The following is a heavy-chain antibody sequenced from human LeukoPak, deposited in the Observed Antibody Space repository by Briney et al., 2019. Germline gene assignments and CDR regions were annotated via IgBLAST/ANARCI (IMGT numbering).Heavy chain of an antibody. V-gene: IGHV3-48*01. CDR1: GFTFSSYS. CDR3: ARDRWYGGGYYYYMDV. CDR2: ISSSSSTI. D-gene: IGHD2-15*01. J-gene: IGHJ6*03. Sequence: GGSLRLSCAASGFTFSSYSMNWVRQAPGKGPEWVSYISSSSSTIYYADSVKGRFTISRDNAKNSLYLQMSSRRAEDTAVYCCARDRWYGGGYYYYMDVWGKGTTVTVSS.